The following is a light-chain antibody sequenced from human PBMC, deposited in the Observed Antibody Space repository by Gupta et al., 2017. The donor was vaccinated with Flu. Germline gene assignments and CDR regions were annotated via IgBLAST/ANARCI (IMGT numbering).Light chain of an antibody. CDR1: GWGEKC. CDR2: KDK. CDR3: QAWDTNSMV. V-gene: IGLV3-1*01. J-gene: IGLJ1*01. Sequence: GKTSRSTGSGVGWGEKCVCWYQQTPCQYLVLVIYKDKRWAAGIAGRFSGSGSGNTATLTIGGTQDMDDDDYYCQAWDTNSMVFGTGTKVTVL.